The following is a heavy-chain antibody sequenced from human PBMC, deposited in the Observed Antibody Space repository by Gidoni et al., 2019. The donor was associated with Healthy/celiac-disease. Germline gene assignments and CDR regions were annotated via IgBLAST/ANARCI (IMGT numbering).Heavy chain of an antibody. D-gene: IGHD2-15*01. Sequence: EVQLVESGGGLVQPGGSLRLSCAASGFTFSSYSMNWVRQAPGKGLEWVSYISSSSSTIYYAESVKGRFNISRDNAKNSLYQQMNSLRDEDTAVYYCAREGGYCSGGSCSGDYWGQGTLVTVSS. CDR2: ISSSSSTI. CDR1: GFTFSSYS. J-gene: IGHJ4*02. V-gene: IGHV3-48*02. CDR3: AREGGYCSGGSCSGDY.